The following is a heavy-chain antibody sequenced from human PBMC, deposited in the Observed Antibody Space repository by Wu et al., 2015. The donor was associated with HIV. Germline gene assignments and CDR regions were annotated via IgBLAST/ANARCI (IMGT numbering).Heavy chain of an antibody. D-gene: IGHD3-9*01. J-gene: IGHJ6*02. Sequence: QVQLLQSGAEMKKPGSSVKVSCKPSGGTFTNYAISWVRQAPGQGLEWMGGIIFMFGAANYAQRFQGRLTISTDESTSIAYMELSSLRSEDTAIYFXATWGRVGYFXMDVVGPRDNDQGL. CDR2: IIFMFGAA. CDR3: ATWGRVGYFXMDV. CDR1: GGTFTNYA. V-gene: IGHV1-69*05.